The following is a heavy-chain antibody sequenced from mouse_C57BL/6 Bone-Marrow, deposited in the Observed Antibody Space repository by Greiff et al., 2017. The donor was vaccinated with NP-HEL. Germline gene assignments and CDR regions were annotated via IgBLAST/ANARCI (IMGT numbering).Heavy chain of an antibody. J-gene: IGHJ1*03. Sequence: VQLQQSGPGLVQPSQRLSITCTVSGFSLTSYGVHWVRQSPGKGLEWLGVICSGGSTDYNAAFISRLSISKDNSKSQVFFKMNSLQADDTAIYYCARNSWDWYFDVWGTGTTVTVSS. CDR1: GFSLTSYG. CDR3: ARNSWDWYFDV. V-gene: IGHV2-2*01. CDR2: ICSGGST.